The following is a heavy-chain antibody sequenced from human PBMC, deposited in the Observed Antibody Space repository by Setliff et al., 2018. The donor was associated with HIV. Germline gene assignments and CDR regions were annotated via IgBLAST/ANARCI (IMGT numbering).Heavy chain of an antibody. CDR2: IYSDGNT. J-gene: IGHJ4*02. CDR3: AKDYYDFVWGSSLAY. Sequence: GGSLRLSCAASGFTFNTYAMSWVRQAPGKGLEWVSTIYSDGNTYHADSVKGRFTISRDNSKNTLYLQMNSLRAEDTAVYYCAKDYYDFVWGSSLAYWGQGTLVTVSS. CDR1: GFTFNTYA. D-gene: IGHD3-16*01. V-gene: IGHV3-23*03.